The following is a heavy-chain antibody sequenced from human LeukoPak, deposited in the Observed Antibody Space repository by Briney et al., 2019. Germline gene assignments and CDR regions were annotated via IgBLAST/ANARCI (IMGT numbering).Heavy chain of an antibody. D-gene: IGHD3-10*01. J-gene: IGHJ4*02. CDR2: INHSGST. CDR3: ARGRGITMVRGVIITGSY. V-gene: IGHV4-34*01. CDR1: GGSFSGYY. Sequence: SETLSLTCAVYGGSFSGYYWSWIRQPPGKGLEWIGEINHSGSTNYNPSLKSRVTISVDTSKNQFSLKLSSVTAADTAVYYCARGRGITMVRGVIITGSYWGQGTLVTVSS.